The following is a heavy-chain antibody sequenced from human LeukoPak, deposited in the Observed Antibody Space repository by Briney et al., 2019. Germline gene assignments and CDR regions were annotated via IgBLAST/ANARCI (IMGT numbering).Heavy chain of an antibody. CDR2: INHSGST. CDR3: ARDPPAGTSPY. V-gene: IGHV4-34*01. CDR1: GGSISGYY. D-gene: IGHD1-7*01. Sequence: SETLSLTCTVSGGSISGYYWSWIRQPPGKGLEWIGEINHSGSTNYNPSLGSRVTISVDTSKNQFSLKLTSLTAADTAVYYCARDPPAGTSPYWGQGTLVTVSS. J-gene: IGHJ4*02.